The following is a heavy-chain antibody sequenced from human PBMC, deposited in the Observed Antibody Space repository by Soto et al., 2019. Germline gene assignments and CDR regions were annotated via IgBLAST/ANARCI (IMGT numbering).Heavy chain of an antibody. V-gene: IGHV4-31*02. Sequence: SETLSLTCSVSGSSVTSGSSFWTWLSNLPGNDLQWTWYFYSSGATHYNPSLQCRLSMSLDTSGIHFSLRLTSVTVADTAVYYCAVHRATPGAALSNWFGPWGQGSLVTVSS. CDR1: GSSVTSGSSF. CDR2: FYSSGAT. D-gene: IGHD1-26*01. CDR3: AVHRATPGAALSNWFGP. J-gene: IGHJ5*02.